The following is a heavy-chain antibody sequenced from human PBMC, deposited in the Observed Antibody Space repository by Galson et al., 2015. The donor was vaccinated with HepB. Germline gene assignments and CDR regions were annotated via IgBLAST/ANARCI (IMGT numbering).Heavy chain of an antibody. CDR1: GYTFTSYY. V-gene: IGHV1-46*01. D-gene: IGHD2-2*02. CDR3: ARDADCSSTSCYSRTGGHDY. CDR2: INPSGGST. J-gene: IGHJ4*02. Sequence: SVKVSCKASGYTFTSYYMHWVRQASGQGLEWMGIINPSGGSTSYAQKFQGRVTMTRDTSTSTVYMELSSLRSEDTAVYYCARDADCSSTSCYSRTGGHDYWGQGTLVTVSS.